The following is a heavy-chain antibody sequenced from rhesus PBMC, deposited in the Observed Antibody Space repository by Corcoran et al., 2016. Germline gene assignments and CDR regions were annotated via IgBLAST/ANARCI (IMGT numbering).Heavy chain of an antibody. CDR2: IYGSSGTT. CDR3: ARENSSGWLYYFDY. CDR1: GYSISSNY. V-gene: IGHV4-147*01. Sequence: QVQLQESGPGLVKPSETLSLTCAVSGYSISSNYWSWIRQPPGKGLEWLGYIYGSSGTTYYNPALKVRVTISTDTSKNQFSWKLSSVTAADTAGYYCARENSSGWLYYFDYWGQGVLVTVSS. D-gene: IGHD6-31*01. J-gene: IGHJ4*01.